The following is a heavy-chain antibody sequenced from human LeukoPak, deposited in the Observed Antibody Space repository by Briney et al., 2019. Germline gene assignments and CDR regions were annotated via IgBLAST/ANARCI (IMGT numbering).Heavy chain of an antibody. D-gene: IGHD6-19*01. CDR2: MSYNGRS. V-gene: IGHV4-39*07. Sequence: SETLSLTCAVSGGSINTSNYSWGWIRQSPEMGLEWIASMSYNGRSHSSPSLMSRVTILADTSKNQFSLKLSSVTAADTAVYYCARDRIAVSDPPNWFDPWGQGTLVIVSS. CDR3: ARDRIAVSDPPNWFDP. J-gene: IGHJ5*02. CDR1: GGSINTSNYS.